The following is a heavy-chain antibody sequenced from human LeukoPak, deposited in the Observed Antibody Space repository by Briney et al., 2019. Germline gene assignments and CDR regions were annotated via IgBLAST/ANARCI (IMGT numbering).Heavy chain of an antibody. V-gene: IGHV4-34*01. Sequence: SETLSLTCAVYGGSFSGYYWSWIRQPPGKGLEWIGEINHSGSTNYNPSLKSRVTISVDTSKNQFSLKLSSVTAADTAVYYCARAHIVVVTAVNWFDPWGQGTLVTVPS. D-gene: IGHD2-21*02. CDR1: GGSFSGYY. CDR2: INHSGST. CDR3: ARAHIVVVTAVNWFDP. J-gene: IGHJ5*02.